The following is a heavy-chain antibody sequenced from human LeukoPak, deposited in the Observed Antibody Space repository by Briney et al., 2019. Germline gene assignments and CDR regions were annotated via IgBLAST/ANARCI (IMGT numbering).Heavy chain of an antibody. CDR3: ARRPYSSRRTNWFDP. CDR2: INHSGST. Sequence: NLRETLSLTCAVYGGSFSGYYWSWIRQPPGKGLEWIGEINHSGSTNYNPSLKSRVTISVDTSKNQFSLKLSSVTAADTAVYYCARRPYSSRRTNWFDPWGQGTLVTVSS. CDR1: GGSFSGYY. D-gene: IGHD6-13*01. V-gene: IGHV4-34*01. J-gene: IGHJ5*02.